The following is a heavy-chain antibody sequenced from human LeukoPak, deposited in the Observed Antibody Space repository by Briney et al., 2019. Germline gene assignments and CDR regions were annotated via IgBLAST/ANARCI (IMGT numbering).Heavy chain of an antibody. Sequence: PGGSLRLSCAASGFTFSSYEMNWVRQAPGKGLEWVSYISSSGTIMYYADSVKGRFTISRDNAKNSLYLQMNSLRAEDTAVYYCASQLLDDYVWGSYRPYYYGMDVWGKGTTVTVSS. CDR2: ISSSGTIM. CDR1: GFTFSSYE. CDR3: ASQLLDDYVWGSYRPYYYGMDV. J-gene: IGHJ6*04. D-gene: IGHD3-16*02. V-gene: IGHV3-48*03.